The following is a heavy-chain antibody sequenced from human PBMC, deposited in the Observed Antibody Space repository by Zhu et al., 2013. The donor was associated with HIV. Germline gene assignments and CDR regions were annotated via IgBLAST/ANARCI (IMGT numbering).Heavy chain of an antibody. V-gene: IGHV1-8*01. Sequence: LVQSGPEVKRPGASVTVSCSASGYNFNNYFINWIRQAPGQGPEWMGWINPNSGNTGYAQKFQGRVTMTRNTSISTAYMELSSLRSEDTAVYYCARGLRKTFYMDVWGKGTTVTVSS. CDR2: INPNSGNT. J-gene: IGHJ6*03. CDR1: GYNFNNYF. D-gene: IGHD3-10*01. CDR3: ARGLRKTFYMDV.